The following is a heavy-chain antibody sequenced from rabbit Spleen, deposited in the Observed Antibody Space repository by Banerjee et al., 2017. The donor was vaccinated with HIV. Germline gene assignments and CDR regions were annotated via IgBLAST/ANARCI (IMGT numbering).Heavy chain of an antibody. V-gene: IGHV1S45*01. CDR2: IDAGGSGST. Sequence: QEQLVESGGDLVKPEGSLTLTCTAAGFSFSSNYWICWVRQAPGKGLQWIACIDAGGSGSTYYATWAKGRFTISKPSSTTVTLQMTSLTAADTATYFCARDSDGLSRRYYFDLWGQGTLVTVS. D-gene: IGHD1-1*01. J-gene: IGHJ4*01. CDR1: GFSFSSNYW. CDR3: ARDSDGLSRRYYFDL.